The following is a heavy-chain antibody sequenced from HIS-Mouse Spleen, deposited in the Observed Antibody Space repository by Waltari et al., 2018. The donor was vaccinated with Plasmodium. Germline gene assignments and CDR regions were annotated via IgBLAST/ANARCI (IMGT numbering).Heavy chain of an antibody. Sequence: QVQLQQWGAGLLKPSETLSLTCAVYGGSFSGYYWSWIRQPPGKGLEWIGEINHSGSTNYTPSPSSRVTISVDTSKNQFSLKLSSVTAADTAVYYCARGRRIVVVTAPRGFFDYWGQGTLVTVSS. CDR3: ARGRRIVVVTAPRGFFDY. D-gene: IGHD2-21*02. J-gene: IGHJ4*02. CDR1: GGSFSGYY. CDR2: INHSGST. V-gene: IGHV4-34*01.